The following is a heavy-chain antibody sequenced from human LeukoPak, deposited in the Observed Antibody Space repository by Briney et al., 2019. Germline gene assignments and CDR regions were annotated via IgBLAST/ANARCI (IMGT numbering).Heavy chain of an antibody. J-gene: IGHJ4*02. V-gene: IGHV3-30-3*01. CDR1: GFTFSSYA. CDR2: ISYDGSNK. Sequence: GGSLRLSCAASGFTFSSYAMHWVRQAPGKGLEWVAVISYDGSNKYYADSVKGRFTISRDNSKNTLYLQMNSLRAKDTAVYYCARDINVFGDPLDFANFDYWGQGTLVTVSS. CDR3: ARDINVFGDPLDFANFDY. D-gene: IGHD3-10*02.